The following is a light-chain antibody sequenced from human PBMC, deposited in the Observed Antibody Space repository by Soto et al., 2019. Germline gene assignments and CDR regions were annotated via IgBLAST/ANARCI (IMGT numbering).Light chain of an antibody. CDR1: SSNIGINT. CDR3: AAWDDSLNGVL. J-gene: IGLJ2*01. CDR2: SNN. V-gene: IGLV1-44*01. Sequence: QPVVTQPPSASGTPGQRVTISCSGSSSNIGINTVNWYQQLPGTAPKLLIYSNNQRPSGVTDRFSGSKSGTSASLAISGLQSEDEADYYCAAWDDSLNGVLFGGGTKLTVL.